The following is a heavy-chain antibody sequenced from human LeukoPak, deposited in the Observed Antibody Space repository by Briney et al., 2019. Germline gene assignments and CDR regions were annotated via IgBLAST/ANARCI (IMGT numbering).Heavy chain of an antibody. J-gene: IGHJ4*02. D-gene: IGHD1-26*01. CDR2: INPSGGST. V-gene: IGHV1-46*01. CDR1: GHTFSSYY. Sequence: RASVKVSCKASGHTFSSYYMHWVRQAPGQGLEWMGIINPSGGSTSYAPKFQGRVTMTRDMSTSTVFMELTSPTSEDTAVYFCARDVGVVGATKAAFDYWGQGTLVAVSS. CDR3: ARDVGVVGATKAAFDY.